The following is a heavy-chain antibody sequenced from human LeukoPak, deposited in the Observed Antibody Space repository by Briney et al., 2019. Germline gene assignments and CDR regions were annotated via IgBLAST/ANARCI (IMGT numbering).Heavy chain of an antibody. V-gene: IGHV3-23*01. D-gene: IGHD2-2*01. Sequence: GGSLRLSCAASGXTFSSHAMSWVRQAPGKGQEWVSTIRGSDDSTYYADSVKGRFTISRDNSKNTLYLQMNSLRADDTAVYYCTKAPGEQYLVPTDWGQGTLITVSS. CDR1: GXTFSSHA. J-gene: IGHJ4*02. CDR2: IRGSDDST. CDR3: TKAPGEQYLVPTD.